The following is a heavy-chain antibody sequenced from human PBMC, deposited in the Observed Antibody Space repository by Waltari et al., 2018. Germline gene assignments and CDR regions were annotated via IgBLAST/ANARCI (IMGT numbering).Heavy chain of an antibody. Sequence: EVQLLESGGGLVQPGGSLRLSCAASGFTFSSYAMSWVRQAPGKGLEWVSAIGGVGGRKYYADSVKGRFTISRDNSKNTLYLQMNSLRAEDTAVYYCANIAMAVAGPQPWGQGTLVTVSS. CDR2: IGGVGGRK. V-gene: IGHV3-23*01. CDR1: GFTFSSYA. J-gene: IGHJ5*02. CDR3: ANIAMAVAGPQP. D-gene: IGHD6-19*01.